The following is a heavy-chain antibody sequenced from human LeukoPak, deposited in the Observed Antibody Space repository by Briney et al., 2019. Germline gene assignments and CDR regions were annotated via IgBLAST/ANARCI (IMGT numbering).Heavy chain of an antibody. CDR3: ARELSRGSQDY. J-gene: IGHJ4*02. V-gene: IGHV3-21*01. CDR2: VSRNSTYI. CDR1: GFTFSSYS. Sequence: GGSLRLSCAASGFTFSSYSMNWVRQAPGKGLEWVSSVSRNSTYIYYADSVKGRFTISRDNAKNSLYLQMNSLSAEDTAVYYCARELSRGSQDYWGQGSLVTVSS. D-gene: IGHD3-10*01.